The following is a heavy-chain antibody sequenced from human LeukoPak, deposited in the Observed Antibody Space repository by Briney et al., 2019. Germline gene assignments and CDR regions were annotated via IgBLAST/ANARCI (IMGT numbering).Heavy chain of an antibody. Sequence: ASVKVSRKASGYTFISYDIVWLRQATGQGREWMGYMNPKSGNTDYVQNFQGRVTMTRDTSITTAYMELSGLRSEDTAVYYCARKIASTRLGVRYYYMDVWGEGTTVTISS. CDR2: MNPKSGNT. D-gene: IGHD2-2*01. V-gene: IGHV1-8*01. J-gene: IGHJ6*03. CDR3: ARKIASTRLGVRYYYMDV. CDR1: GYTFISYD.